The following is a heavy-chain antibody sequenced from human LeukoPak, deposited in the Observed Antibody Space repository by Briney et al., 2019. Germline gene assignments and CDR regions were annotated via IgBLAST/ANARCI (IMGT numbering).Heavy chain of an antibody. CDR1: GFTFSSYA. CDR2: TSGSGGAT. CDR3: AKGTEVGATPSDY. J-gene: IGHJ4*02. Sequence: GGSLRLSCAASGFTFSSYAMSWVRQAPGKGLEWVSGTSGSGGATYYADSVKGRFTISRDNSKNTLYLQMNSLRAEDTAVYYCAKGTEVGATPSDYWGQGTLVTVSS. V-gene: IGHV3-23*01. D-gene: IGHD1-26*01.